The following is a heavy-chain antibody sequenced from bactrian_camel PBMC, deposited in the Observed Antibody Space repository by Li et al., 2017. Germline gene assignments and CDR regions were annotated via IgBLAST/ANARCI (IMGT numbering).Heavy chain of an antibody. CDR3: AAKRTNWCGLLLGPDEYDH. J-gene: IGHJ4*01. V-gene: IGHV3S53*01. Sequence: HVQLVESGGGSVQAGGSLSISCAASGSTYSRGCMGWFRQAPGKEREGVAAIDSDGGTSYADSVKGRFAISRDNRENTLYLLMNSLQPEDTAIYYCAAKRTNWCGLLLGPDEYDHWGQGTQVTVS. CDR2: IDSDGGT. D-gene: IGHD7*01. CDR1: GSTYSRGC.